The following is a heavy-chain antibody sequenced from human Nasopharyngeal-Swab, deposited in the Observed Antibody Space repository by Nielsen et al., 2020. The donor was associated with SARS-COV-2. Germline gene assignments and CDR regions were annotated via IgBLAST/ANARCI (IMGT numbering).Heavy chain of an antibody. CDR3: AKDQSINWFDP. J-gene: IGHJ5*02. Sequence: WIRQPPGKGLEWVAVISYDGGNKYYADSVKGRLTISRDNSKNTLYLQMNSLRAEDTAVYYCAKDQSINWFDPWGQGTLVTVSS. CDR2: ISYDGGNK. D-gene: IGHD2-21*01. V-gene: IGHV3-30*18.